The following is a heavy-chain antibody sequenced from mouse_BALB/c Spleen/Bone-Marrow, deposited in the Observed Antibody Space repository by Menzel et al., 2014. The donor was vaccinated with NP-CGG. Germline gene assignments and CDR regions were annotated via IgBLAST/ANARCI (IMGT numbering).Heavy chain of an antibody. CDR1: GYTFTDYE. J-gene: IGHJ3*01. CDR3: TSYDWFAY. V-gene: IGHV1-15*01. D-gene: IGHD2-12*01. Sequence: QVQLQQSGAELVRPGASVTLSCKASGYTFTDYEVHWVKQTPVHGLEWIGAIDPETGGTAYNQKFKGKATLTADKSSSTAYMELRSLTSEDSAVYYCTSYDWFAYWGQGTLVTVSA. CDR2: IDPETGGT.